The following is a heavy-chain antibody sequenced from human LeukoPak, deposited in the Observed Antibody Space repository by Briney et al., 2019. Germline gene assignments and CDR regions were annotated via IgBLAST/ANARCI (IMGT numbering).Heavy chain of an antibody. D-gene: IGHD1-26*01. J-gene: IGHJ4*02. V-gene: IGHV3-23*01. Sequence: GGSLRLSCAASGFTFSSYAMSWVRQAPGKGLEWVSAISGSGGSTYYADSVKGRFTISRDNSKNTLYLQMNSLRAEDTAVYYCANRGSYEYYFDYWGQETLVTVSS. CDR3: ANRGSYEYYFDY. CDR1: GFTFSSYA. CDR2: ISGSGGST.